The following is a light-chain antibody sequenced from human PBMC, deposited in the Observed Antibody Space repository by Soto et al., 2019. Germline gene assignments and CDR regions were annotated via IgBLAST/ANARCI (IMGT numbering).Light chain of an antibody. CDR1: QGIRSE. CDR2: EVS. CDR3: QQSYSTPYT. V-gene: IGKV1-6*01. J-gene: IGKJ2*01. Sequence: AIQMTQSPSSLSASVGDRVAISCRSSQGIRSELGWYQQKPGKAPKLLIYEVSRLQSGVPSRFSGSGSGTDFTLTITSLQPEDFATYYCQQSYSTPYTFGQGTKLEIK.